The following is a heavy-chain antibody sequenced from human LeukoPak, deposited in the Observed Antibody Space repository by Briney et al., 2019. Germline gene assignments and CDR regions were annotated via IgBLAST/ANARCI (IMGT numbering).Heavy chain of an antibody. CDR2: ISPYNGNT. V-gene: IGHV1-18*01. J-gene: IGHJ4*02. CDR1: GGTFSSYA. Sequence: GASVKDSCKDSGGTFSSYAIRWVRQALEQGLEWMAWISPYNGNTNYAQKLQGRVTMTTDTSTSTAYMELRSLRSDDTAVYYCARDRGGYHGSGTGPHAVDYWGQGTLVTVSS. D-gene: IGHD3-10*01. CDR3: ARDRGGYHGSGTGPHAVDY.